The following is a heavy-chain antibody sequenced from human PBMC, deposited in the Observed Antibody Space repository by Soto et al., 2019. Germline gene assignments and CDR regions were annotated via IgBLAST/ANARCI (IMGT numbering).Heavy chain of an antibody. CDR2: IYYSGST. CDR3: AREIAVAAQGSFDY. V-gene: IGHV4-31*03. D-gene: IGHD6-19*01. CDR1: GGSTSSGGYY. Sequence: KTSETLSLTCTVSGGSTSSGGYYWSWIRQHPGKGLEWIGYIYYSGSTYYNPSLKSRVTISVDTSKNQFSLKLSSVTAADTAVYYCAREIAVAAQGSFDYWGQGTLVTVSS. J-gene: IGHJ4*02.